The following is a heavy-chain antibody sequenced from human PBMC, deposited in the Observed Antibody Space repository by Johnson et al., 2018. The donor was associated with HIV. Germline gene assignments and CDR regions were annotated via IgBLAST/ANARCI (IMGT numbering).Heavy chain of an antibody. J-gene: IGHJ3*02. D-gene: IGHD3-3*02. CDR1: GFTFDDYG. Sequence: QVQLVESGGGVVRPGGSLRLSCAASGFTFDDYGMSWVRQAPGKGLEWVAVISYDGSNKYYADSVKGRFTISRDNSKNTLDLQMNSLRAEDTAVYYCAKSTQASIFRESGPYGAFDIWGQGTMVTVSS. CDR2: ISYDGSNK. CDR3: AKSTQASIFRESGPYGAFDI. V-gene: IGHV3-30*18.